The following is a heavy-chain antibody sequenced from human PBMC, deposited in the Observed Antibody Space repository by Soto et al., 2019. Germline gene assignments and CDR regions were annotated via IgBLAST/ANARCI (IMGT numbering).Heavy chain of an antibody. CDR3: ARVEGGGYMDV. Sequence: SETLSLTCAVYGGSFSGYYWSWIRQPPGKGLEWIGEINHSGSTNYNPSLKSRVTISVDTSRNQFSLKLSSVTAADTAVYYCARVEGGGYMDVWGKGTTVTVS. CDR2: INHSGST. V-gene: IGHV4-34*01. D-gene: IGHD3-16*01. J-gene: IGHJ6*03. CDR1: GGSFSGYY.